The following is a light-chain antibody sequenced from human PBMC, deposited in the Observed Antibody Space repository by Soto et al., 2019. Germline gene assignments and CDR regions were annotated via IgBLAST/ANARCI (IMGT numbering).Light chain of an antibody. CDR3: SSYAGSNNFVV. Sequence: QSALTQPPSASGSPGQSVTISCTGTSSDVGGYNYVSWYQQHPGKAPKLMIYEVSKRPSGVPDRFSGSKSGNIASLTVSGLQAEDEADYYCSSYAGSNNFVVFGGGTKLTVL. J-gene: IGLJ2*01. CDR2: EVS. V-gene: IGLV2-8*01. CDR1: SSDVGGYNY.